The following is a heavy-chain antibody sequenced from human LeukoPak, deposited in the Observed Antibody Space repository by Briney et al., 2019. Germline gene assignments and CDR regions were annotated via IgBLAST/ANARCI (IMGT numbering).Heavy chain of an antibody. CDR3: ARVGATFKGAFDI. V-gene: IGHV4-34*01. D-gene: IGHD1-26*01. J-gene: IGHJ3*02. Sequence: SETLSLTCAVYGGSFSGYYWSWIRQPPGKGLEWIGEINLSGSTNYNPSLKSRVTISVDTSKNQFSLKLSSVTAADTAVYYCARVGATFKGAFDIWGQGTMVTVSS. CDR2: INLSGST. CDR1: GGSFSGYY.